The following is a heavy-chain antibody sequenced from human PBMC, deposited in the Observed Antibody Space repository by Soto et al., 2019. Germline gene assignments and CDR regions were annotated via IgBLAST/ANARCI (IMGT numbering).Heavy chain of an antibody. D-gene: IGHD3-22*01. V-gene: IGHV1-2*02. Sequence: ASVKVSCKASGYTFTGYYMHWVRQAPGQGLEWMGWINPNSGGTNYAQKFQGRVTMTRDTSISTAYMELSRLRSDDTAVYYCARDWGDYYDSTGPDYWGQGTLVTVSS. CDR2: INPNSGGT. CDR1: GYTFTGYY. CDR3: ARDWGDYYDSTGPDY. J-gene: IGHJ4*02.